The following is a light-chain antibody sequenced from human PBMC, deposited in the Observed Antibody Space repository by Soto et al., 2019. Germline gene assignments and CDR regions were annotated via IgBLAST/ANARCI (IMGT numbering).Light chain of an antibody. CDR3: QHYNNWPPWT. J-gene: IGKJ1*01. V-gene: IGKV3-15*01. Sequence: EIVMTQSPATLSVSPGKRATLSCRASQSVSSNLAWYQQKPCQAPRLLIYGALTRAAGIPARFSVSGSGTESTLAISSLQSVALAVSYCQHYNNWPPWTFGQGAKVEIK. CDR2: GAL. CDR1: QSVSSN.